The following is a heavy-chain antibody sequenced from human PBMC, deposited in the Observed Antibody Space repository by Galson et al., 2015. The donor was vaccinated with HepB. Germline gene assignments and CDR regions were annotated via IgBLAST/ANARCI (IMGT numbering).Heavy chain of an antibody. J-gene: IGHJ4*02. CDR3: AKGTVVPAAVGSFDY. Sequence: SLRLSCAASGFTFSSNAMTWVRQAPGKGLEWVSTISGSGGATYYADSVKGRFSISRDNSKNTLYRQMKNLRAEDTAVYYCAKGTVVPAAVGSFDYWGQGTLVTVSS. V-gene: IGHV3-23*01. D-gene: IGHD2-2*01. CDR2: ISGSGGAT. CDR1: GFTFSSNA.